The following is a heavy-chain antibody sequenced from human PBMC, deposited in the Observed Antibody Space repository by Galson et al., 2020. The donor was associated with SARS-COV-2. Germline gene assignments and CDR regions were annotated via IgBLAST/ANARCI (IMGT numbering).Heavy chain of an antibody. Sequence: GGSLRLSCAASGFTFSSYWMHWVRQIPGKGLVWVARISHYGSSTNYANSVKGRFIISRDNAKNTVSLQMNNLRGEDTAVYYCARVLPVYYDFWRGYSHDAFDLWGQGTMVTVSS. CDR2: ISHYGSST. V-gene: IGHV3-74*01. D-gene: IGHD3-3*01. J-gene: IGHJ3*01. CDR1: GFTFSSYW. CDR3: ARVLPVYYDFWRGYSHDAFDL.